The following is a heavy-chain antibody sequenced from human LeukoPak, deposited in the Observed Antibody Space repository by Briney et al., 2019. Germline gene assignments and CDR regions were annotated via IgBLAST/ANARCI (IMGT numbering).Heavy chain of an antibody. D-gene: IGHD2-2*01. CDR3: VPLRCSSTSCYDRLTDY. V-gene: IGHV3-23*01. CDR2: ISGSGGST. Sequence: GGSLRLSCAASGFTFSSYAMSWVRQAPGKGLEWVSAISGSGGSTYYADSVKGRLTISRDNSKNTLYLQMNSLRAEDTAVYYCVPLRCSSTSCYDRLTDYWGQGTLVTVSS. J-gene: IGHJ4*02. CDR1: GFTFSSYA.